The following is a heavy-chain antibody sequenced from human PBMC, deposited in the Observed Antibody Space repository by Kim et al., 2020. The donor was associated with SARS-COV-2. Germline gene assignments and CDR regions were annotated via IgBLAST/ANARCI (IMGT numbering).Heavy chain of an antibody. J-gene: IGHJ6*02. V-gene: IGHV3-15*04. CDR3: TTGWWGPGYYYYGMDV. Sequence: GGSLRLSCAASGFTFSNAWMNWVRQAPGKGLEWVGRSESKTDGGTIDYATPVKGRFTISRDDSKNTLYLQMNSLKIEDTAVYYCTTGWWGPGYYYYGMDVWGQGTTVTVSS. CDR2: SESKTDGGTI. D-gene: IGHD2-21*02. CDR1: GFTFSNAW.